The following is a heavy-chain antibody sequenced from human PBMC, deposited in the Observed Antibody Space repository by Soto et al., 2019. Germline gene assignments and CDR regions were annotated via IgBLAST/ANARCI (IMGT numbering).Heavy chain of an antibody. Sequence: SSVKVSCKASGYTFTGYDIHWVRQAPGQGREWMGWINPNSGGTNYAQRFQGWVTMTRDTSISTAYMELTRLRSDDTAVYDWASAGRFTLVRGFIGMNSW. CDR2: INPNSGGT. CDR3: ASAGRFTLVRGFIGMNS. CDR1: GYTFTGYD. V-gene: IGHV1-2*04. D-gene: IGHD3-10*01. J-gene: IGHJ5*01.